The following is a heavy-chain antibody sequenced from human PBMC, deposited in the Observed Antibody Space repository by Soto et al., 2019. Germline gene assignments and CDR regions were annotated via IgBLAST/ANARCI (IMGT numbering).Heavy chain of an antibody. J-gene: IGHJ4*02. CDR3: ARKGPQHWPLYY. CDR2: IYWDDDK. CDR1: GFSLSTSGVG. Sequence: SGPTLVNPTQTLTLTCTFSGFSLSTSGVGVGWIRQPPGKALEWLAVIYWDDDKRYSPSLKNRLTITKDTSKNQVVLTMTNMDPMDTGTYYCARKGPQHWPLYYWGQGTLVTVSS. D-gene: IGHD1-1*01. V-gene: IGHV2-5*02.